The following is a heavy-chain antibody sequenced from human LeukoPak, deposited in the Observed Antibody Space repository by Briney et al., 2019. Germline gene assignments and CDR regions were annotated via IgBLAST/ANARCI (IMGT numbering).Heavy chain of an antibody. D-gene: IGHD3-3*01. V-gene: IGHV1-18*01. J-gene: IGHJ6*03. CDR2: ISAYNGNA. Sequence: ASVKVSCKASGYTFTSYGISWVRQAPGQGLEWMGWISAYNGNANYAQKLQGRVTMTTDTSTSTAYMELRSLRSDDTAVYYCARGYYDFWSGWIRNYYYYYMDVWGKGTTVTVSS. CDR1: GYTFTSYG. CDR3: ARGYYDFWSGWIRNYYYYYMDV.